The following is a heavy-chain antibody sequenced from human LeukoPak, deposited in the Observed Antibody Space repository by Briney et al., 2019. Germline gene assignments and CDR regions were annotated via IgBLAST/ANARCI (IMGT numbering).Heavy chain of an antibody. CDR2: ISSSSSYI. V-gene: IGHV3-21*01. Sequence: PGGSLRLSCAGSGFTFNTYNMNWVRRAPGKGLEWVSSISSSSSYIYYADSVKGRFTISRDNAKNSLYLQMNSLRAEDTAVYYCAELGITMIGGVWGKGTTVTISS. CDR3: AELGITMIGGV. D-gene: IGHD3-10*02. J-gene: IGHJ6*04. CDR1: GFTFNTYN.